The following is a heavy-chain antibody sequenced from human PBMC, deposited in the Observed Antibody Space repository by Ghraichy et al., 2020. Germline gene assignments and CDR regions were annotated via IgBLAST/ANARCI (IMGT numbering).Heavy chain of an antibody. CDR1: GGSFNNHA. CDR3: GSLAGLPGPALRGFFFYMDV. V-gene: IGHV1-69*06. D-gene: IGHD2-2*01. J-gene: IGHJ6*03. Sequence: SVKVSCKTSGGSFNNHAISWVRQAPGQGLEWMGGIIPNFGRANYAQKFQDRVTITADTSTNTAYMELSSLGSEDTAVYYCGSLAGLPGPALRGFFFYMDVWGKGTTVTVSS. CDR2: IIPNFGRA.